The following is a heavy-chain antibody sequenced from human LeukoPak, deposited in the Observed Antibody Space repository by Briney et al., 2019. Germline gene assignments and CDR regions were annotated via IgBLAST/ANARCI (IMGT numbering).Heavy chain of an antibody. Sequence: ASVKVSCKASGYSFTGYNMHWVRQAPGQGLEWMGWINPNSGGTNYAQKFRGWVTMIRDTSISTAYIELSRLRSDDTAVYYCARSEGFGHRFDYWGQGTLVTVSS. V-gene: IGHV1-2*04. CDR1: GYSFTGYN. D-gene: IGHD3-10*01. CDR2: INPNSGGT. J-gene: IGHJ4*02. CDR3: ARSEGFGHRFDY.